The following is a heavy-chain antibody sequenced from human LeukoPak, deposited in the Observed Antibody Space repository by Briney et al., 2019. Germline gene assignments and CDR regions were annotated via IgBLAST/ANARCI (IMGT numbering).Heavy chain of an antibody. CDR1: GFTFSDYY. CDR3: ARDDRWLRRSSDFDY. Sequence: PGGSLRLSCADSGFTFSDYYMSWIRQAPGKGLEWVSYISSSGSTIYYADSVKGRFTISRDNAKNSLYLQMNSLRAEDTAVYYCARDDRWLRRSSDFDYWGQGTLVTVSS. D-gene: IGHD5-12*01. CDR2: ISSSGSTI. V-gene: IGHV3-11*04. J-gene: IGHJ4*02.